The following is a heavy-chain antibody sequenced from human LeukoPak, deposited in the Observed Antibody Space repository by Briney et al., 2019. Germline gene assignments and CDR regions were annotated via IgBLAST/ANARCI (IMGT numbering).Heavy chain of an antibody. Sequence: SETLSLTCTVSGGSINNYYWSWIRQPAGKGLEWIGRIYTRGSTDYNPSLKSRVTMSVDTSKNQFSLKPSSVTAADTAVYYCARGRYCSADICSGGDAFDIWGQGTMVSVSS. J-gene: IGHJ3*02. D-gene: IGHD2-15*01. V-gene: IGHV4-4*07. CDR1: GGSINNYY. CDR3: ARGRYCSADICSGGDAFDI. CDR2: IYTRGST.